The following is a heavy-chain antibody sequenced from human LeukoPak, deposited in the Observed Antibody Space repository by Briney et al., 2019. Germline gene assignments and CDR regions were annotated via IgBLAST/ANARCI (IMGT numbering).Heavy chain of an antibody. CDR1: GFTFSSYS. D-gene: IGHD6-6*01. CDR3: AKDRKYSSSSADY. J-gene: IGHJ4*02. Sequence: GGSLRLSCAASGFTFSSYSMNWVRQAPGKGLEWVSSISSSSSYIYYADSVKGRFTISRDNAKNSLYLQMNSLRAEDTAVYYCAKDRKYSSSSADYWGQGTLVTVSS. CDR2: ISSSSSYI. V-gene: IGHV3-21*04.